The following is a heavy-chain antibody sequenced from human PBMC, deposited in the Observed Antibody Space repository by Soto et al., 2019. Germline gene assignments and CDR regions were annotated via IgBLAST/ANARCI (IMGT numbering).Heavy chain of an antibody. CDR1: GGSISSSSYY. V-gene: IGHV4-39*02. J-gene: IGHJ6*02. D-gene: IGHD1-7*01. CDR2: IYYSGST. Sequence: SETLSLTCTVSGGSISSSSYYWGWIRQPLGKGLEWIGSIYYSGSTYYNPSLKSRVTISVDTSKNQFSLKLSSVTAADTAVYYCARDWNYVDYYYYGMDVWGQGTTVTVSS. CDR3: ARDWNYVDYYYYGMDV.